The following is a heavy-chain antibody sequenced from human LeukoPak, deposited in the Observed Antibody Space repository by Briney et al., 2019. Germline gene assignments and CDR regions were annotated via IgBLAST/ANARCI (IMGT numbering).Heavy chain of an antibody. J-gene: IGHJ4*02. CDR1: GFAFSSYW. V-gene: IGHV3-7*01. Sequence: GGSLRLSCVASGFAFSSYWMTWVRQAPGKGLEWVANIKQDGGEEYYVDSVKGRFTISRDNAKNSLFLQMNSLRVEDTAVYYCARFGGSYYTYWGQGTLVTVSS. CDR2: IKQDGGEE. D-gene: IGHD1-26*01. CDR3: ARFGGSYYTY.